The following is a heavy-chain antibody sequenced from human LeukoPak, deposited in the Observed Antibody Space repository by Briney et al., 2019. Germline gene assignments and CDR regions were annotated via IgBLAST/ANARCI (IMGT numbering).Heavy chain of an antibody. CDR3: AKDAAGPEY. Sequence: GGSLRLSCVVSGLTFSSYSMSWVRQAPGKGLEWVSGISGSGGDTWYPDSVKGRFTISRDNSKNTLFLQMNSLRVEDTAMYYCAKDAAGPEYWGQGTRVTVSS. CDR1: GLTFSSYS. J-gene: IGHJ4*02. D-gene: IGHD6-13*01. CDR2: ISGSGGDT. V-gene: IGHV3-23*01.